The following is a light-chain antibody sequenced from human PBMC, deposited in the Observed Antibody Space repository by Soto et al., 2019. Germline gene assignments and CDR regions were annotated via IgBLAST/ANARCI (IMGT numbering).Light chain of an antibody. V-gene: IGLV2-23*01. Sequence: QSSLANPASVSGSPGQSITISCTGASGYVGTYSLVSWYQQHPGKAPKVVIYEGHRRPSGVPDRFSGSTSVNTASLTISGLQTDDEADYYCCLYVGATTYVFGTGTKVTVL. CDR3: CLYVGATTYV. J-gene: IGLJ1*01. CDR1: SGYVGTYSL. CDR2: EGH.